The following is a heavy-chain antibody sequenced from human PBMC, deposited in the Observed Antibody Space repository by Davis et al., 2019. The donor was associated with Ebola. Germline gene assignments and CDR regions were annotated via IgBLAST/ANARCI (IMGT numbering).Heavy chain of an antibody. V-gene: IGHV3-7*01. D-gene: IGHD4-17*01. CDR3: ARGYYGDYVIDY. CDR2: IDEDGSKK. J-gene: IGHJ4*02. Sequence: PGGSLRLSCAVSGFTFSSYWMSWVRQGPGKGLEWVAEIDEDGSKKDYVDSVKGRFTISRDNAKNSLYLQMNSLRVEDTAVYYCARGYYGDYVIDYWGQGTLVTVSS. CDR1: GFTFSSYW.